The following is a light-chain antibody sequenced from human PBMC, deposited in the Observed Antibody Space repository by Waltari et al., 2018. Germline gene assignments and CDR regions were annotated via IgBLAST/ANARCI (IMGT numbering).Light chain of an antibody. V-gene: IGKV3-15*01. Sequence: DIVLTQSPATLSVSPGERATLPCRASQSVSSNLAWYQQKPGQAPRLLIYGASTRATGIPARFSGSGSGTEFTLTISSLQSEDFAVYYCQHPETFGQGTKVEIK. CDR1: QSVSSN. CDR2: GAS. J-gene: IGKJ1*01. CDR3: QHPET.